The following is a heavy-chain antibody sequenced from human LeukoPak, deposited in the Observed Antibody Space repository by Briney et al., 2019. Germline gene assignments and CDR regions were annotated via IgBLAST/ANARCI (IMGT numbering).Heavy chain of an antibody. CDR2: INPYSGDT. D-gene: IGHD2-21*02. CDR1: GYALTGYS. Sequence: ASVKVSCKASGYALTGYSMHWVRQAPGQGLEWMGWINPYSGDTNYAQKFQGRVTMTRDTSISTAYMDLRRLRSDDTAVYYCAKKVVVTTNYFDYWGQGTLVTVSS. CDR3: AKKVVVTTNYFDY. J-gene: IGHJ4*02. V-gene: IGHV1-2*02.